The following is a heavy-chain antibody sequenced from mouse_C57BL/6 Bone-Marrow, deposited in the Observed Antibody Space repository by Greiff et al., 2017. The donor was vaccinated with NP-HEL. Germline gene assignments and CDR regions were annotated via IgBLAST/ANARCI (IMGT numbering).Heavy chain of an antibody. Sequence: VQLQQPGAELVKPGASVKLSCKASGYTFTSYWMQWVKQRPGQGLELIGEIDPSDSYTNYNQKFKGKATLTVDTSSSTAYMQLSSLTSEDSAVYYCANGYPFDYWGQGTTLTVSS. V-gene: IGHV1-50*01. CDR1: GYTFTSYW. CDR2: IDPSDSYT. J-gene: IGHJ2*01. D-gene: IGHD2-2*01. CDR3: ANGYPFDY.